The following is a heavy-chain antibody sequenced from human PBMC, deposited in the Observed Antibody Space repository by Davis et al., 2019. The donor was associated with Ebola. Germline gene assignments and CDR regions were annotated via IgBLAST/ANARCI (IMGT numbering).Heavy chain of an antibody. J-gene: IGHJ4*02. D-gene: IGHD3-16*01. V-gene: IGHV4-59*11. Sequence: PSETLSLTCTVSGVSISRHYWNWIRQPPGKRLEWIGSIYYTGSAYYNSSLNGRVTISVDTSKNQFSLKLSSVTAADTAMYYCAERGGSVWGQGTLVTVSS. CDR1: GVSISRHY. CDR2: IYYTGSA. CDR3: AERGGSV.